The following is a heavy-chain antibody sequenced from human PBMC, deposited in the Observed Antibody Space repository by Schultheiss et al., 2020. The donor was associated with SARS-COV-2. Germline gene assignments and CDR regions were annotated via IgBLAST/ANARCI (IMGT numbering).Heavy chain of an antibody. CDR1: GFTFSNAW. D-gene: IGHD3-3*01. V-gene: IGHV3-15*01. CDR2: IKSKTDGGTT. Sequence: GGSLRLSCAASGFTFSNAWMSWVRQAPGKGLEWVGRIKSKTDGGTTDYAAPVKGRFTISSDDSKNTLYLQMNSLKTEDTAVYYCTTEDYDFWSGYYTGSHWGQGTLVTVSS. CDR3: TTEDYDFWSGYYTGSH. J-gene: IGHJ4*02.